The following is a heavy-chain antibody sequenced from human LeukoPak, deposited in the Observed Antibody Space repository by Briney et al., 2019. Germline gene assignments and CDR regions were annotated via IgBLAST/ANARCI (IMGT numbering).Heavy chain of an antibody. CDR2: INHSGST. CDR1: GGSFSGYY. V-gene: IGHV4-34*01. Sequence: SETLSLACAVYGGSFSGYYWSWIRQPPGKGLEWIGEINHSGSTNYNPSLKSRATISVDTSKNRFSLKLSSVTAADTAVYYCARGGQWLGVGPNWYFDLWGRGTPVTVSS. CDR3: ARGGQWLGVGPNWYFDL. J-gene: IGHJ2*01. D-gene: IGHD6-19*01.